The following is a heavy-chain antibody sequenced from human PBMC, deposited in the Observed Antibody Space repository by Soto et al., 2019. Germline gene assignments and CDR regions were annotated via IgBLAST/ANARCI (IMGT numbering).Heavy chain of an antibody. V-gene: IGHV1-69*13. CDR2: IIPIFGTT. CDR3: ASPGGGYYDSSGYFLLNY. CDR1: GGTFSSYA. Sequence: SVKVSCKASGGTFSSYAISWVRQAPGQGLEWMGGIIPIFGTTNYAQKFQGRVTITADESTSTAYMELSSLRSEDTAVYYCASPGGGYYDSSGYFLLNYWGQGTLVTVSS. D-gene: IGHD3-22*01. J-gene: IGHJ4*02.